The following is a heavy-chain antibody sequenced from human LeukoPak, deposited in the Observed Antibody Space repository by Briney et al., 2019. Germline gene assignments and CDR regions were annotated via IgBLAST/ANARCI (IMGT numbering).Heavy chain of an antibody. J-gene: IGHJ5*02. D-gene: IGHD3-3*01. V-gene: IGHV1-69*01. CDR1: GGTFSSDA. CDR2: IITIFGTA. Sequence: TVKVSCKASGGTFSSDAISWVRQAPGEGLEWMGGIITIFGTANYAQKFQGRVTITADESTSTAYMELSSLRSEDTAVYYCARDFPLRFSWFDPWGQGTLVTVSS. CDR3: ARDFPLRFSWFDP.